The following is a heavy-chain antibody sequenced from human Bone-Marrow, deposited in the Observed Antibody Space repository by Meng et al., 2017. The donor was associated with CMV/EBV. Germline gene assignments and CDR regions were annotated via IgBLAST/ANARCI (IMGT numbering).Heavy chain of an antibody. Sequence: GESLKISCAASGFTFSNAWMSWVRQAPGKGLEWVSAISGSGGSTYYADSVKGRFTISRDNSKKTLYLQMNSLRAEDTAVYYCAKDILSGWTTQPPFDYWGQGTLVTVSS. J-gene: IGHJ4*02. V-gene: IGHV3-23*01. CDR3: AKDILSGWTTQPPFDY. CDR1: GFTFSNAW. D-gene: IGHD6-19*01. CDR2: ISGSGGST.